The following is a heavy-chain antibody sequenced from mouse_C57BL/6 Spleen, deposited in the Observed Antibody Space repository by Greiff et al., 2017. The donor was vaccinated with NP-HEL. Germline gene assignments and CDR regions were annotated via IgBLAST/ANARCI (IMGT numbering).Heavy chain of an antibody. V-gene: IGHV3-6*01. Sequence: EVQLQQSGPGLVKPSQSLSLTCSVTGYSITSGYYWNWIRQFPGNKLEWMGYISYDGSNNYNPSLKNRISITRDTSKNQFFLKLNSVTTEDTATYYCAPNWEGWFAYWGQGTLVTVSA. CDR2: ISYDGSN. CDR1: GYSITSGYY. D-gene: IGHD4-1*01. CDR3: APNWEGWFAY. J-gene: IGHJ3*01.